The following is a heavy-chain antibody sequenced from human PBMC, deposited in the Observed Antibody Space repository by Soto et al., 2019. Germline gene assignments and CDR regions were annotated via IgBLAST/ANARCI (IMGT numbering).Heavy chain of an antibody. CDR2: IYYTGSA. CDR3: ARADFGDRGLAFDS. CDR1: GGSTGSGGYY. J-gene: IGHJ4*02. Sequence: QVQLLESGPGLVKTSQTLSLTCSVSGGSTGSGGYYWSWVRQHPGKGLEWIGYIYYTGSAYYSPSLKSRVSISVDTSKNQFSLILDAVTVADTAVYHCARADFGDRGLAFDSWGQGILVTVSS. D-gene: IGHD2-21*01. V-gene: IGHV4-31*03.